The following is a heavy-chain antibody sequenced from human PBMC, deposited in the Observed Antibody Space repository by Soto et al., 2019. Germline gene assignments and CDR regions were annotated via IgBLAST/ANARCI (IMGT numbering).Heavy chain of an antibody. CDR1: GFTFSSYA. V-gene: IGHV3-23*01. J-gene: IGHJ4*02. CDR3: AKSGVAVIAAAGDY. CDR2: ISGSGGST. D-gene: IGHD6-13*01. Sequence: EVQLLESGGGLVQPGGSLRLSCAASGFTFSSYAMSWVRQAPGKGLEWVSAISGSGGSTYYADSVKGRFTISRDNAKNALYLQMNSLRAEDTAVYYCAKSGVAVIAAAGDYWGQGTLVTVAS.